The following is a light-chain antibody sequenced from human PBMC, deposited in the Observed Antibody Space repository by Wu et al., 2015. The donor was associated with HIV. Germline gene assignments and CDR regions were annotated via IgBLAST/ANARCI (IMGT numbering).Light chain of an antibody. CDR3: QQLNSFPLT. CDR1: QDIVTY. Sequence: IQLTQSPSSLSASLGDGVTITCRASQDIVTYVAWYQQTPGTAPRVLIYDASTLQGGVSSRFSGSGSGTEFTLSINGLQREDFAIYYCQQLNSFPLTFGQGTRLEI. V-gene: IGKV1-9*01. J-gene: IGKJ5*01. CDR2: DAS.